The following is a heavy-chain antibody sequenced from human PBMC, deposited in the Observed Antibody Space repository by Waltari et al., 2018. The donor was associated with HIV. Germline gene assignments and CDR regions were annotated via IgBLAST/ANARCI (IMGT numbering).Heavy chain of an antibody. J-gene: IGHJ4*02. CDR2: ISSSSSYV. V-gene: IGHV3-21*01. CDR1: GFPFSSYS. D-gene: IGHD3-9*01. CDR3: ARGTFDTDFDY. Sequence: EVQLVESGGGLVKPGGSLRLSCAASGFPFSSYSMNWVRQAPGKGLEWVSSISSSSSYVYYADSVKGRFTISRDNAKNSLYLQRNSLRAEDTAVYYCARGTFDTDFDYWGQGTLVTVSS.